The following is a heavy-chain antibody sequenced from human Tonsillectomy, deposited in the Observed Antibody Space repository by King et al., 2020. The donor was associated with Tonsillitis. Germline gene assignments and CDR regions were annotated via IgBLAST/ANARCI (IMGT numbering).Heavy chain of an antibody. CDR2: ITGNSHFI. V-gene: IGHV3-11*01. D-gene: IGHD1/OR15-1a*01. Sequence: VQLVESGGGLVEPGGSLRLSCIASGFNLGDYYMTWIRQAPGQGLEWLSYITGNSHFIYYADSVKGRFTISRDNAKNSLYLEMNNLRVEDTAVYYCARDFRNKGFDRWGRGTLVTVSS. J-gene: IGHJ5*02. CDR1: GFNLGDYY. CDR3: ARDFRNKGFDR.